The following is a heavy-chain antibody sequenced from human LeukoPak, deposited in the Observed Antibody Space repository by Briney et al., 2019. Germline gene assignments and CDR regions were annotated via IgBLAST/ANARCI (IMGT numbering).Heavy chain of an antibody. CDR1: GYTFTGYY. CDR2: INPNSGGT. CDR3: ARGGTYYYGSGSYYNRPFDY. D-gene: IGHD3-10*01. V-gene: IGHV1-2*06. Sequence: ASVKVSCKASGYTFTGYYMHWVRQATGQGLEWMGRINPNSGGTNYAQKFQGRVTMTRDTSISTAYMELSRLRSDDTAVYYCARGGTYYYGSGSYYNRPFDYWGQGTLVTVSS. J-gene: IGHJ4*02.